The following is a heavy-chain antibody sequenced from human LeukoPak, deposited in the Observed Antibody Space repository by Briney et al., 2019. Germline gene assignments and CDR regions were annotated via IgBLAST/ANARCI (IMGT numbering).Heavy chain of an antibody. Sequence: GGSLRLSCAASGFTFSSYWMSWVRQAPGKGLEWVANIKQDGSEKYYVDSVKGRFTISRDNAKNSLYLQMNSLRAEDTAVYYCAKVGASNWFDPWGQGTLVTVSS. CDR1: GFTFSSYW. CDR3: AKVGASNWFDP. J-gene: IGHJ5*02. D-gene: IGHD1-26*01. CDR2: IKQDGSEK. V-gene: IGHV3-7*01.